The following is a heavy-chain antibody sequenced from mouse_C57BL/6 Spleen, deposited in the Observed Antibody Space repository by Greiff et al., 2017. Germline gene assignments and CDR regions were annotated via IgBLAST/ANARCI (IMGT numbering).Heavy chain of an antibody. CDR3: ARGGVKGGYFDY. Sequence: QVQLQQPGAELVKPGASVKLSCKASGYTFTSYWMHWVKQRPGQGLEWIGMIHPNSGSTNYNEKFKSKATLTVDKSSSTAYMQLSSLTSEDSAVYYWARGGVKGGYFDYWGQGTTLTVSS. CDR2: IHPNSGST. D-gene: IGHD2-13*01. V-gene: IGHV1-64*01. CDR1: GYTFTSYW. J-gene: IGHJ2*01.